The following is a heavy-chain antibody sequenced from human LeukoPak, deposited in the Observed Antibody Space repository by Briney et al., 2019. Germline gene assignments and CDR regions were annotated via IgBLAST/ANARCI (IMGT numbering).Heavy chain of an antibody. CDR1: GFTFSSYS. Sequence: PGGSLRLSCAASGFTFSSYSMNWVRQAPGKGLEWVSSISSSSSYIYYADSVKGRFTISRDNSMNTLYLQMHSLRAEDMAVYYCAKGLNRGVVIMPAGQMDVWGKGTTVTISS. J-gene: IGHJ6*04. CDR3: AKGLNRGVVIMPAGQMDV. D-gene: IGHD2-2*01. V-gene: IGHV3-21*04. CDR2: ISSSSSYI.